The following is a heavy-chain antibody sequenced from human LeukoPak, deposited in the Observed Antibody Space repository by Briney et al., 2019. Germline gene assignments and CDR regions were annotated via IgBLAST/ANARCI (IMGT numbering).Heavy chain of an antibody. CDR1: GGPISSGSYY. CDR2: IYTSGST. J-gene: IGHJ6*03. V-gene: IGHV4-61*02. CDR3: ARGFGGSYYYYMDV. D-gene: IGHD3-3*01. Sequence: PSETLSLTCTVSGGPISSGSYYWSWIRQPAGKGLEWIGRIYTSGSTNYNPSLKSRVTISVDTSKNQFSLKLSSVTAADTAVYYCARGFGGSYYYYMDVWGKGTTVTVSS.